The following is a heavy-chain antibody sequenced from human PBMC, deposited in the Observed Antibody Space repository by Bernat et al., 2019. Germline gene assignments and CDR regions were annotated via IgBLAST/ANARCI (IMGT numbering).Heavy chain of an antibody. V-gene: IGHV3-23*01. CDR3: AKELGLPGGNWLES. Sequence: EVQLLESGGCLVQPGGSLRLSCAASGFTFRSYAMSWVRQAPGKGLEWVSALRGRGGSTYYADSVKGRFTISRDNSKNTLYLQMNSLSAEDTAVYYCAKELGLPGGNWLESWGQGTLVTVSS. CDR1: GFTFRSYA. J-gene: IGHJ5*01. CDR2: LRGRGGST.